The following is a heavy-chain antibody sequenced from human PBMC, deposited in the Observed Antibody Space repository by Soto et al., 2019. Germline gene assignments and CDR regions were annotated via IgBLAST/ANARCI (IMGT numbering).Heavy chain of an antibody. V-gene: IGHV3-30-3*01. CDR2: ISFDGDKK. D-gene: IGHD5-12*01. Sequence: QAQLVESGGGVVQPGGSLRLSCAASGFTFKIYALHWVRQAPGKGLGWVAVISFDGDKKFYADSVKGRFTISRDNFKNTLYLQMDHLRVEDAGLYFCARGDDYNYRYFNYGVDVWGQGTTVTVSS. J-gene: IGHJ6*02. CDR1: GFTFKIYA. CDR3: ARGDDYNYRYFNYGVDV.